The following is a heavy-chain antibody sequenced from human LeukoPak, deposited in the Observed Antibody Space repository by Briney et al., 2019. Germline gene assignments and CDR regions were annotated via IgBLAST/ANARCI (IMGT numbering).Heavy chain of an antibody. J-gene: IGHJ4*02. CDR3: AREQMGVWGSLEYYFDY. D-gene: IGHD3-16*01. CDR2: IYSGGST. CDR1: GITVSNNY. V-gene: IGHV3-66*01. Sequence: GGSLRLSCAASGITVSNNYMSWVRQAPGKGLEWVSLIYSGGSTYYADSVRGRFTISRDSSKNTLYLQMNSLRAEDTAVYYCAREQMGVWGSLEYYFDYWGQGTLVTVSS.